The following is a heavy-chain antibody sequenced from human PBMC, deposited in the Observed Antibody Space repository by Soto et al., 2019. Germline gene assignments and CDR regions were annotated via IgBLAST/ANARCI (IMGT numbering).Heavy chain of an antibody. V-gene: IGHV4-59*01. Sequence: QVQLQESGPGLVKPSETLSLTCTVSGGSISSYYWSWIRQPPGKGLEWIGYIYYSGSTNYNPSLKSRGTISLDTPKNHFTLKLSSVTAADTAVYYCARRYGASFDYWGQGTLVTVSS. J-gene: IGHJ4*02. CDR3: ARRYGASFDY. CDR1: GGSISSYY. CDR2: IYYSGST. D-gene: IGHD4-17*01.